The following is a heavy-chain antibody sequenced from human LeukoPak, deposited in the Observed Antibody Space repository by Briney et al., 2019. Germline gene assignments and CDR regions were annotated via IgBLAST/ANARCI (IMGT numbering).Heavy chain of an antibody. CDR3: ARGIAAARFDAFDI. V-gene: IGHV1-2*04. CDR1: GYTFTGYY. Sequence: ASVKVSCKASGYTFTGYYMHWVREAPGQGLEWMGWINPNSGDTNYAQKFQGWVTMTRDTSISTAYMELSRLRSDDTAVYYCARGIAAARFDAFDIWGQGTMVTVSS. CDR2: INPNSGDT. J-gene: IGHJ3*02. D-gene: IGHD6-13*01.